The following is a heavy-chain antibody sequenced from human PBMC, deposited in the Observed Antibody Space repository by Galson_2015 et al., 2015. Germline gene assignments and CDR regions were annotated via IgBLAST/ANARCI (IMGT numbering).Heavy chain of an antibody. D-gene: IGHD3-16*02. CDR2: ISYSGST. J-gene: IGHJ4*02. Sequence: SETLSLTCTVSGGSISSSSYFWGWIRQSPGKGLEWVGSISYSGSTYYNPSLESRVTISADTSKDQFSLKLSSVTAADTAVYYCVSYRPDTIPFDYWGQGTLVSVSS. V-gene: IGHV4-39*01. CDR3: VSYRPDTIPFDY. CDR1: GGSISSSSYF.